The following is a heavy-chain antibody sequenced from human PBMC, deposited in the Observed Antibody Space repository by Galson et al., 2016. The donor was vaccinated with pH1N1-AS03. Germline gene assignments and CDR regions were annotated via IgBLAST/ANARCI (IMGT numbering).Heavy chain of an antibody. Sequence: SLRLSCAASGFTFSSSNMNWVRQAPGKGLEWVSYISSSSSTIYYVDSVKGRFTISRDNAKSSLYLQMHSLRAEDTAVYYCARTHHGDYAYNGMDVWGQGTTVTVSS. CDR2: ISSSSSTI. J-gene: IGHJ6*02. CDR1: GFTFSSSN. D-gene: IGHD4-17*01. V-gene: IGHV3-48*01. CDR3: ARTHHGDYAYNGMDV.